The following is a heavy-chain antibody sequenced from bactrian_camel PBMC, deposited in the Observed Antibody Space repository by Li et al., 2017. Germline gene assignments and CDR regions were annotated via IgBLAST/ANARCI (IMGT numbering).Heavy chain of an antibody. Sequence: VQLVESGGDTVQAGESLRLSCAVSGGTYSFSFGCMGWFRQVPGKEREGVATITRSGSATYANSVKGRFTISQDNAKNTLYLEMNSLKPEDTANTTVRRNGRTGVVASSGPMNTTTGVRGPRSPSP. CDR1: GGTYSFSF. CDR3: RRNGRTGVVASSGPMNTTT. V-gene: IGHV3S53*01. J-gene: IGHJ4*01. CDR2: ITRSGSA. D-gene: IGHD7*01.